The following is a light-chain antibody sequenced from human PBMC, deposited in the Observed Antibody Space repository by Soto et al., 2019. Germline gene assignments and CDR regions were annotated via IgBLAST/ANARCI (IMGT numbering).Light chain of an antibody. Sequence: DIPMTQSPSTLSASVGDRITITCRASQIISTWLAWYQQKPGKAPKLLIHGASSLENGVPSRFSGSGSGTEFTLTISSLQPDDFATYYCQQYNSYSLTFGGGTKVEIK. CDR3: QQYNSYSLT. CDR1: QIISTW. J-gene: IGKJ4*01. V-gene: IGKV1-5*01. CDR2: GAS.